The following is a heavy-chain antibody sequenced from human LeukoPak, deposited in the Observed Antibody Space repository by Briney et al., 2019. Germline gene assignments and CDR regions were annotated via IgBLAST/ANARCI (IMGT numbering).Heavy chain of an antibody. V-gene: IGHV4-39*07. CDR2: VYYSGTT. Sequence: SETLSLTCSVSGGSISLSYYYWGWIRQPPGKALEWIGSVYYSGTTSYNPSLKSRVTISVDMSKNHFSLRLSSVTAADTAMYYCARGTLYSGWSYYFDYWGQGTLVTVSS. CDR1: GGSISLSYYY. CDR3: ARGTLYSGWSYYFDY. J-gene: IGHJ4*02. D-gene: IGHD6-19*01.